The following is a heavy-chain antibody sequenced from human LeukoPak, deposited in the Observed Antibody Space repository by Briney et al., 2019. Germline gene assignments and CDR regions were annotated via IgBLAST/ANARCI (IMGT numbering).Heavy chain of an antibody. CDR3: AGGRTRLSWLDP. J-gene: IGHJ5*02. D-gene: IGHD6-6*01. Sequence: SETLSLTCAVSGGSIRGYYWSWVRQSPGKGLEWIGDINQNAGTDYNPSLKSRVTISIDSSKNQISLNVTAATAADTAIYYCAGGRTRLSWLDPWGQGTLVTVSS. CDR1: GGSIRGYY. CDR2: INQNAGT. V-gene: IGHV4-34*01.